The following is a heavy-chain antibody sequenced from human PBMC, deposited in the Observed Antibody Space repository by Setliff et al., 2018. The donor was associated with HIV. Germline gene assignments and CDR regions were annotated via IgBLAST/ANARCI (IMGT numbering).Heavy chain of an antibody. Sequence: SETLSLTCAVSGGSISSTNWWSWVRQPPGKGLEWIGSIFNDGRTYYNPSLKSRITIPMDTSTNQFSLRLNSVTAADTAHYFCVVYFGGNGGRGLWGQGTLVTVSS. V-gene: IGHV4-4*02. D-gene: IGHD2-15*01. CDR1: GGSISSTNW. CDR3: VVYFGGNGGRGL. CDR2: IFNDGRT. J-gene: IGHJ4*02.